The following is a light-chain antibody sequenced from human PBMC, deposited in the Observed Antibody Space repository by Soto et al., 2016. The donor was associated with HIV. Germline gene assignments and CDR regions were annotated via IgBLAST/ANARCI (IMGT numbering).Light chain of an antibody. CDR3: YSAADNNWV. V-gene: IGLV3-27*01. CDR1: VLAKKY. Sequence: SYELTQPSSVSVSPGQTVRITCSGDVLAKKYARWFQQKPGQAPMQVIYKDSERPSGIPERFSGSSSGTTVTLTISGAQVEDEADYYCYSAADNNWVFGGGTKLTVL. J-gene: IGLJ3*02. CDR2: KDS.